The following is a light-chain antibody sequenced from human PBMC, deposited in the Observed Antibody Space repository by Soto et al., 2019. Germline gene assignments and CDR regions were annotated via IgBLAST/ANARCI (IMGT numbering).Light chain of an antibody. CDR1: QSVSRSD. CDR2: AAS. CDR3: QHYNSYSEA. V-gene: IGKV3-20*01. Sequence: EIVLTQSPGTLSLSPGERATLSCRASQSVSRSDLAWYQQKPGQPPRLLIYAASTRATGIPVRFSGSGSGTVFTLTISSLQPDDFATYYCQHYNSYSEAFGQGTKVDIK. J-gene: IGKJ1*01.